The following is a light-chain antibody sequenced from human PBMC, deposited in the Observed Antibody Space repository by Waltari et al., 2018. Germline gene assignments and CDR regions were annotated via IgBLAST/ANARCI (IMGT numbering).Light chain of an antibody. J-gene: IGKJ5*01. Sequence: DLLVTQSPISLSVTPGEPAYIYFTSHPGLQHQNGYNYLDWYLQKPGLSPKLLLYFASSLASGVPYRFSGSGSVTDFTLRISRVEAEDVGVYYCMQSLRNSVTFGQGTRLEIK. CDR1: PGLQHQNGYNY. CDR2: FAS. V-gene: IGKV2-28*01. CDR3: MQSLRNSVT.